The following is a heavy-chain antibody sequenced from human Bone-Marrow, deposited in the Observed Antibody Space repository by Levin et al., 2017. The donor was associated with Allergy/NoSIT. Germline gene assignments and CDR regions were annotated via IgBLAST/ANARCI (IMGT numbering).Heavy chain of an antibody. CDR2: IWYDGSNK. CDR3: ARACSSTSCYARNYYYMDV. Sequence: SGGSLRLSCAASGFTFSSYGMHWVRQAPGKGLEWVAVIWYDGSNKYYADSVKGRFTISRDNSKNTLYLQMNSLRAEDTAVYYCARACSSTSCYARNYYYMDVWGKGTTVTVSS. CDR1: GFTFSSYG. V-gene: IGHV3-33*01. D-gene: IGHD2-2*01. J-gene: IGHJ6*03.